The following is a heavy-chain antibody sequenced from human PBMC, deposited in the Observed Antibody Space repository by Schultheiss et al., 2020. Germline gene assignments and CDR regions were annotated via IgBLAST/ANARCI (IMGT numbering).Heavy chain of an antibody. Sequence: GKSLKISCAASGFTFDDYAMHWVRQAPGKGLEWVSGISWNSGSIGYADSVKGRFTISRDNSKNTLYLQMNSLRAEDTAVYYCASKPFPVGWFDPWGQGTLVTVCS. J-gene: IGHJ5*02. V-gene: IGHV3-9*01. D-gene: IGHD2-15*01. CDR3: ASKPFPVGWFDP. CDR2: ISWNSGSI. CDR1: GFTFDDYA.